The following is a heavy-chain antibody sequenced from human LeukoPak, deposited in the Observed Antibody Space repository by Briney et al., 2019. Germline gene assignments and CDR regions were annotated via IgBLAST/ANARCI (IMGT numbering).Heavy chain of an antibody. CDR2: ISSDGSST. CDR3: ARGDYDILTGRPPAYYYYGMDV. CDR1: GFTFSSYW. V-gene: IGHV3-74*01. D-gene: IGHD3-9*01. Sequence: GGSLRLSCAASGFTFSSYWMHWVRQAPGKGLVWVSRISSDGSSTSYADSVKGRFTISRDNAKNTLYLQMNSLRAEDTAVYYCARGDYDILTGRPPAYYYYGMDVWGQGTTVTVSS. J-gene: IGHJ6*02.